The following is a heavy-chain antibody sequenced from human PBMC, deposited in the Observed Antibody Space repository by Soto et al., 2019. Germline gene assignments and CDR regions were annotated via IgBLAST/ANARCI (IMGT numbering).Heavy chain of an antibody. CDR3: ARNGERDLGLNYYFYYVMDV. V-gene: IGHV1-18*01. CDR1: DYIFTTYG. J-gene: IGHJ6*02. Sequence: ASVKVSCKASDYIFTTYGISWVRQAPGQGLEWMGWVSPYSNITNYAQKFQGRVTMTTETSTSTVYMELRSLRSDDTAMYYCARNGERDLGLNYYFYYVMDVWG. D-gene: IGHD3-10*01. CDR2: VSPYSNIT.